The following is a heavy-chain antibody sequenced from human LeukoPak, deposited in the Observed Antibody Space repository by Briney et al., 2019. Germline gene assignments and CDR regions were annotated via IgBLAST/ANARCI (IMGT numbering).Heavy chain of an antibody. D-gene: IGHD2-21*02. J-gene: IGHJ4*02. CDR2: ISEDGSNK. Sequence: PGGSLRLSCAASGFTFSKYWMSWIRQAPGKGLEWAAHISEDGSNKYYVESVKGRFTISRDNAKNSLYLQMNSLRAEDTAVYYCAKDHWAYCGGDCYSHFDYWGQGTLVTVSS. CDR1: GFTFSKYW. CDR3: AKDHWAYCGGDCYSHFDY. V-gene: IGHV3-7*03.